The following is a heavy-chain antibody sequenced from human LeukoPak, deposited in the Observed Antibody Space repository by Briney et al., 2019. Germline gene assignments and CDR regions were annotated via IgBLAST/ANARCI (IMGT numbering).Heavy chain of an antibody. V-gene: IGHV4-34*01. CDR1: GGSFSGFF. D-gene: IGHD3-9*01. CDR2: INHSGIT. CDR3: ARFTGYLYFDY. Sequence: SETLSLTCDVYGGSFSGFFWGWIRQPPGQGLEWIGEINHSGITNYNPSLKSRVTMSVDTSKNQFSLKLSSVTAADTAVYFCARFTGYLYFDYWGQGTLVTVSS. J-gene: IGHJ4*02.